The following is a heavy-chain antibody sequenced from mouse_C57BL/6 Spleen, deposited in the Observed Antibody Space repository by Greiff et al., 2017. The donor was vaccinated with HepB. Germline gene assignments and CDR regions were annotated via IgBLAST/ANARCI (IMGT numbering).Heavy chain of an antibody. CDR3: ARSRDGYGNYEAMDY. CDR2: IDPSDSYT. D-gene: IGHD2-10*02. J-gene: IGHJ4*01. CDR1: GYTFTSYW. V-gene: IGHV1-69*01. Sequence: VQLQQPGAELVMPGASVKLSCKASGYTFTSYWMHWVKQRPGQGLDWIGEIDPSDSYTNYNQKFKGKSTLTVDKSSSTAYMQLSSLTSEDSAVYYCARSRDGYGNYEAMDYWGQGTSVTVSS.